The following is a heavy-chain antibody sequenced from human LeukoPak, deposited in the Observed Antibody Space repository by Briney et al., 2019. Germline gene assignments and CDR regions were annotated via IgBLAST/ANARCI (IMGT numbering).Heavy chain of an antibody. J-gene: IGHJ5*02. Sequence: SETLSLTCTVSGASISNYYWSWIRQPPGKGLEWIGYIYYTGSTNYNPSLKSRVTISVDTSKNQFSLKLSSVTAADTAVYYCVKEGGSGFYNWFDPWGQGTLVTVSS. CDR3: VKEGGSGFYNWFDP. CDR2: IYYTGST. D-gene: IGHD3-10*01. V-gene: IGHV4-59*08. CDR1: GASISNYY.